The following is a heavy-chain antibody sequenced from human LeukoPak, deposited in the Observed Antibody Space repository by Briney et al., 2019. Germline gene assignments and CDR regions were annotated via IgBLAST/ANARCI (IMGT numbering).Heavy chain of an antibody. D-gene: IGHD4-17*01. J-gene: IGHJ4*02. CDR2: ISAYNGNT. Sequence: GASVTVSFKASGYTFTSYGINWVRQAPGQGHEWMGWISAYNGNTNYAHKLQGRVTMTTDTSTSTAYMELRSMRSDDTAVYYCARAGPNYGDYVDYWGQGTLVTVSS. CDR3: ARAGPNYGDYVDY. V-gene: IGHV1-18*01. CDR1: GYTFTSYG.